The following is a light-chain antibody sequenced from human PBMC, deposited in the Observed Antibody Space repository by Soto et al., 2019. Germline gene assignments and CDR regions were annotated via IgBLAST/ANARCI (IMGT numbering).Light chain of an antibody. CDR2: EGI. CDR1: SSTVGGFNV. V-gene: IGLV2-23*01. J-gene: IGLJ1*01. CDR3: CSYVGATTYV. Sequence: QSVLTHPASVSGYPGQSITISCTGTSSTVGGFNVVSWYQQHPGKAPKVIIYEGIKRPSGISNRFSGSNSGSTASLTISGLQAEHEADYYCCSYVGATTYVFGTGTKVTVL.